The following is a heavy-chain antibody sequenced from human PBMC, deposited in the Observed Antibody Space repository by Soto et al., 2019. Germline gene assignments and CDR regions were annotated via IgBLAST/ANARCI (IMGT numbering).Heavy chain of an antibody. J-gene: IGHJ4*02. CDR3: ARQGTGGYFDY. D-gene: IGHD7-27*01. CDR1: GGSISSSSYY. Sequence: SETLSLTCTVSGGSISSSSYYWGWIRQPPGKGLEWIGSIYYSGSTYYNPSLKSRVTISVDTSKNQFSLKLSSVTAADTAVYYCARQGTGGYFDYWGQGTLVTVSS. CDR2: IYYSGST. V-gene: IGHV4-39*01.